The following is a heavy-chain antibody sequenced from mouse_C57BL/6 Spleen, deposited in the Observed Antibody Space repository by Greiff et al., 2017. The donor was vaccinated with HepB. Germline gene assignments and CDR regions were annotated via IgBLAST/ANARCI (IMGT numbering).Heavy chain of an antibody. CDR2: IDPETGGT. Sequence: VQLQQSGAYLVRPGASVTLSCKASGYTFTDYEMHWVKQTPVHGLEWIGAIDPETGGTAYNQKFKGKAILTADKSSSTAYMELRSLTSEDSAVYYCTRRLPHAMDYWGQGTSVTVSS. CDR3: TRRLPHAMDY. V-gene: IGHV1-15*01. J-gene: IGHJ4*01. CDR1: GYTFTDYE. D-gene: IGHD2-2*01.